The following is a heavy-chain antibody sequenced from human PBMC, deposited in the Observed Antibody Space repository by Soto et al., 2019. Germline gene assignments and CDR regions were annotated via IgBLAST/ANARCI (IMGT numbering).Heavy chain of an antibody. CDR3: ARNIAARPYYFDY. CDR2: IYYSGST. D-gene: IGHD6-6*01. Sequence: PSETLSLPWTVSGGSSSSYYWSWVRHPPGKGLEWIGYIYYSGSTNYNPSLKSRVTISVDTSKNQFSLKLSSVTTADTAVYYCARNIAARPYYFDYWGQGTLVTVSS. CDR1: GGSSSSYY. J-gene: IGHJ4*02. V-gene: IGHV4-59*01.